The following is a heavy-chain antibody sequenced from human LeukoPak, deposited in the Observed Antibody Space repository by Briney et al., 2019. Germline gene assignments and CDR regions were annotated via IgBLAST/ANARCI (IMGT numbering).Heavy chain of an antibody. J-gene: IGHJ6*03. D-gene: IGHD3-22*01. CDR3: ARDFYDSSGYYYVSYYYYYMGV. CDR1: GFTFSSYS. CDR2: ISSSSSTI. V-gene: IGHV3-48*01. Sequence: GGSLRLSCAASGFTFSSYSMNWVRQAPGKGLEWVSYISSSSSTIYYADSVKGRFTISRDNAKNSLYLQMNSLRAEDTAVYYCARDFYDSSGYYYVSYYYYYMGVWGKGTTVTVSS.